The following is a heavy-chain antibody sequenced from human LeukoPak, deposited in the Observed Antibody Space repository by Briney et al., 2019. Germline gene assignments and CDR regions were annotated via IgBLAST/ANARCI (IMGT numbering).Heavy chain of an antibody. D-gene: IGHD4-23*01. Sequence: GGSLRLSCAASGFTFSSYSMNWVRQAPGKGLEWVSSISSSSSYIYYADSVEGRFAISRDNAKNSLYLQMNSLRAEDTAVYYCARVARSPMTTVVILDGYYFDYWGQGTLVTVSS. CDR3: ARVARSPMTTVVILDGYYFDY. J-gene: IGHJ4*02. V-gene: IGHV3-21*01. CDR1: GFTFSSYS. CDR2: ISSSSSYI.